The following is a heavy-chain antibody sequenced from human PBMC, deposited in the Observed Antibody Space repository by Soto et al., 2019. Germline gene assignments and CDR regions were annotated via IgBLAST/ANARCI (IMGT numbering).Heavy chain of an antibody. J-gene: IGHJ4*02. CDR2: IKQDGSEK. CDR1: GFTFSSYW. CDR3: AREGYSSSFDY. V-gene: IGHV3-7*03. D-gene: IGHD6-13*01. Sequence: PVGSLRLSCAASGFTFSSYWMSWVRQAPGKGLEWVANIKQDGSEKYYVDSVKGRFTISRDNAKNSLYLQMNSLRAEDTAVYYCAREGYSSSFDYWGQGTLVTVSS.